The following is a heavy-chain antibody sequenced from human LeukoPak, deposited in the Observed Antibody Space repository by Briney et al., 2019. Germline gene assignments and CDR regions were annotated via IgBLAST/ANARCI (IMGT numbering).Heavy chain of an antibody. Sequence: GGSLRLACAASAFPLRAYSMHWVRQAPGKGLEWVSSISIDGRYIYYADSVKGRFTISGDNAKNSLYLQMNSLRAEDTAVYYCARGYAPLPFDYWGQGTLVTVSS. D-gene: IGHD2-2*01. CDR1: AFPLRAYS. CDR3: ARGYAPLPFDY. V-gene: IGHV3-21*01. CDR2: ISIDGRYI. J-gene: IGHJ4*02.